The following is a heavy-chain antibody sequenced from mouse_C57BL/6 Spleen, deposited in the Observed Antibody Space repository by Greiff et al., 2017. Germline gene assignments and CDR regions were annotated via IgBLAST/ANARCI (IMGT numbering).Heavy chain of an antibody. CDR1: GFTFSSYA. V-gene: IGHV5-4*01. CDR2: ISDGGSYT. CDR3: ARDPDYGNYGWYFDV. D-gene: IGHD2-1*01. J-gene: IGHJ1*03. Sequence: EVHLVESGGGLVKPGGSLKLSCAASGFTFSSYAMSWVRQTPEKRLEWVATISDGGSYTYDPDNVKGRFTISRDNAKNNLYLQMSHLKSEDTAMYYCARDPDYGNYGWYFDVWGTGTTVTVSS.